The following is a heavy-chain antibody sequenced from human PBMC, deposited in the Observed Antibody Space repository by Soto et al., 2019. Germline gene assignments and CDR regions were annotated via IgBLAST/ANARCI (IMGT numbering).Heavy chain of an antibody. J-gene: IGHJ6*02. Sequence: PGGSLRLSXSASGFTFSSYAMHWVRQAPGKGLEYVSAISSNGGSTYYADSVKGRFTISRDNSKNTLYLQMSSLRAEDTAVYYCVKEAAGTVGYYYYYYGMDVWGQGTTVTVSS. CDR3: VKEAAGTVGYYYYYYGMDV. V-gene: IGHV3-64D*06. CDR2: ISSNGGST. D-gene: IGHD6-13*01. CDR1: GFTFSSYA.